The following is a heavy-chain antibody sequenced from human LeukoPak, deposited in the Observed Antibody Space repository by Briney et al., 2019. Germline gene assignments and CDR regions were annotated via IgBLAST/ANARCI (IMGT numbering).Heavy chain of an antibody. CDR2: ISSSSSYI. CDR3: ARDGYIWNHATTH. Sequence: GGSLRLSCAASGFTFSSYSMNWVRQAPGKGLEWVSSISSSSSYIYYADSVKGRFTISRDNAKNSLYLQMNSLRAEDTAVYYCARDGYIWNHATTHWGQGTPVSVSS. V-gene: IGHV3-21*01. D-gene: IGHD1-14*01. J-gene: IGHJ4*02. CDR1: GFTFSSYS.